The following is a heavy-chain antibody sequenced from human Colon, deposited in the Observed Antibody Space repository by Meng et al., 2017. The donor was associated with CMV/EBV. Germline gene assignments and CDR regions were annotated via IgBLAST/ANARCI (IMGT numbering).Heavy chain of an antibody. J-gene: IGHJ6*02. Sequence: GESLKISCAASGFTFSRYAMSWVRQAPGRGLEWVSAITGSGDTPYYADSVKGRVTVSRDNSKNTLYLEMSSLRAEDTALYYCVRAPPGGSYYGMDVWGQGTTVTVSS. CDR1: GFTFSRYA. CDR3: VRAPPGGSYYGMDV. V-gene: IGHV3-23*01. CDR2: ITGSGDTP. D-gene: IGHD3-10*01.